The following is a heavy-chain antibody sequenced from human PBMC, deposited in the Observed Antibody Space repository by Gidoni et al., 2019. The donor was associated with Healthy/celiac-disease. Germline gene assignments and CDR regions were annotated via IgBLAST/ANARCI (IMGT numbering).Heavy chain of an antibody. J-gene: IGHJ6*02. D-gene: IGHD6-19*01. CDR2: ISGSGGST. CDR1: GFTLSSSA. CDR3: ASSGWYSNYYYYYGMDV. V-gene: IGHV3-23*01. Sequence: EVQLLESGGGLVQPGGSLRLSCAASGFTLSSSAMSWVRQAPGKGLEWVSAISGSGGSTYYADSVKGRFTISRDNSKNTLYLQMNSLRAEDTAVYYCASSGWYSNYYYYYGMDVWGQGTTVTVSS.